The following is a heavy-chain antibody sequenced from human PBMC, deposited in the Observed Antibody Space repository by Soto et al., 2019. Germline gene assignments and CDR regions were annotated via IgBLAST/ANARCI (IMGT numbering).Heavy chain of an antibody. D-gene: IGHD2-2*01. V-gene: IGHV3-48*02. CDR2: ISSGSYNI. CDR1: GFTFSSYS. CDR3: ARGPSAAARRSDWYFDL. J-gene: IGHJ2*01. Sequence: EVQLVESGGGLVQPGGSLRLSCTASGFTFSSYSMNWVRQAPGKGLEWVSYISSGSYNIYYADSVKGRFTISRDNAKDSRYQQMSSLRDDDTAVYYCARGPSAAARRSDWYFDLWRRGTLVTVSS.